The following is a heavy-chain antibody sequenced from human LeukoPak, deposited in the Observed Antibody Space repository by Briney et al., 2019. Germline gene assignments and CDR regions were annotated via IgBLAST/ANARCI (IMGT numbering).Heavy chain of an antibody. CDR1: GFTVSSYA. V-gene: IGHV3-30*04. CDR2: ISYDGSNK. D-gene: IGHD4-17*01. Sequence: PGRSLRLSCAASGFTVSSYAMHWVRQARGKGLEWVAVISYDGSNKYYADSVKGRFTISRDNSKNTLYLQMNSLRAEDTAVYYCASDEDYGDFVRYYYYGMDVWGKGTTVTVSS. CDR3: ASDEDYGDFVRYYYYGMDV. J-gene: IGHJ6*04.